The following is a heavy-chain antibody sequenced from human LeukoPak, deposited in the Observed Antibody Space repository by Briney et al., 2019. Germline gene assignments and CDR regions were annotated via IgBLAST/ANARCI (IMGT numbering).Heavy chain of an antibody. D-gene: IGHD2-15*01. CDR1: GFTFSSFE. CDR2: ISSTGSTI. J-gene: IGHJ4*02. V-gene: IGHV3-48*03. CDR3: AREASKRGAAAVDF. Sequence: GGSLRLSCAASGFTFSSFEMNWVRQAPGKGLEWVPYISSTGSTIHYADSVKGRFTISRDNAKNSLYLQMNSLRAEDTAVYYCAREASKRGAAAVDFWGQGALVTVSS.